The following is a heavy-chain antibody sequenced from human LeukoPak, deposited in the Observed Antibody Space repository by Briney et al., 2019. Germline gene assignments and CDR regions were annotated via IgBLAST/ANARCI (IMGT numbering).Heavy chain of an antibody. CDR3: AREDNYYGSGTPFDY. D-gene: IGHD3-10*01. CDR1: GLTFSTYS. Sequence: GGSLRLSCAASGLTFSTYSMNWVRQAPGRGLEWVSSISSTSSYIYYADSVKGRFTISRDNAKNSLYLQMNSLRAEDTAVYYCAREDNYYGSGTPFDYWGQGTLVTVSS. CDR2: ISSTSSYI. V-gene: IGHV3-21*01. J-gene: IGHJ4*02.